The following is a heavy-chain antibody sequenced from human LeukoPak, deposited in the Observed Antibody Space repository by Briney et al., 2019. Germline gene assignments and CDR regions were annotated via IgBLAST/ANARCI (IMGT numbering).Heavy chain of an antibody. V-gene: IGHV3-11*01. CDR1: GFIFSDYY. D-gene: IGHD3-3*01. Sequence: GGSLRLSCATSGFIFSDYYMSWIRQAPGRGLEWISYISSSGNTIYYAESVKGRFTISRDNAKKSLYPQMNSLRADDTAVYYCSRDTKFLDYWGQGILVTVSS. CDR2: ISSSGNTI. CDR3: SRDTKFLDY. J-gene: IGHJ4*02.